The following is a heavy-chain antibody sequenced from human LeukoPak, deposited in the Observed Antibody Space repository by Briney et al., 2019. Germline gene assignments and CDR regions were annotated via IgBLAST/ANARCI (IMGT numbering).Heavy chain of an antibody. J-gene: IGHJ4*02. V-gene: IGHV4-4*07. CDR1: GGSISSYY. CDR2: IYSSGST. CDR3: ARTGFWSGYLDY. Sequence: SETLSLTCTVSGGSISSYYWSWIRQPAGKGLEWIGRIYSSGSTNYNPSLKSRVTISVDTSKNQFSLKLSSVTAADTAVYYCARTGFWSGYLDYWGQGTLVTVSS. D-gene: IGHD3-3*01.